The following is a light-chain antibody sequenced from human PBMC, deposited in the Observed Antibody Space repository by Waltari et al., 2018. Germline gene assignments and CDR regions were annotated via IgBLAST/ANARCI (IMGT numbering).Light chain of an antibody. CDR3: QQSYSTPRT. CDR2: AAS. Sequence: DIQMTQSPSSLSASVVDRVTITCRASQTISTYLNWYQQKPGKAPKLLIYAASTLQSGVPSTFSGSGSGTDFTLTISSLRPEDFATYYCQQSYSTPRTFGQGTKVEIK. V-gene: IGKV1-39*01. CDR1: QTISTY. J-gene: IGKJ1*01.